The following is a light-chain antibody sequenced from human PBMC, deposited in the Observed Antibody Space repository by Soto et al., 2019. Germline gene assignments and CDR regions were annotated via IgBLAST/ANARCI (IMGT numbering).Light chain of an antibody. CDR3: MQALGTWT. V-gene: IGKV2-28*01. Sequence: DIVVTQSPLSLPVSPGEPASISCRSSRSLLHTNGYNYLDWYLQKPGQSPQPMIYLGSNRASGVPDRFGCSVSGTDFTLQMTRVEAEDAGIYYCMQALGTWTFGQGTKVEIK. CDR1: RSLLHTNGYNY. J-gene: IGKJ1*01. CDR2: LGS.